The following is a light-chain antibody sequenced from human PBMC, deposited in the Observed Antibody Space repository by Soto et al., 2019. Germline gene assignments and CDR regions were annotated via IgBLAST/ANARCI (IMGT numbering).Light chain of an antibody. CDR1: SSDVGGYNY. CDR3: SSYTSSNTPVL. J-gene: IGLJ2*01. V-gene: IGLV2-14*03. CDR2: DVS. Sequence: QSALTQPASVSGSPGQSISISCTGTSSDVGGYNYVSWYQQHPGKAPKLMIYDVSNRPSGVSNRFSGSKSGNTASLTISGLQAEDEADYYCSSYTSSNTPVLFGGGTKVTVL.